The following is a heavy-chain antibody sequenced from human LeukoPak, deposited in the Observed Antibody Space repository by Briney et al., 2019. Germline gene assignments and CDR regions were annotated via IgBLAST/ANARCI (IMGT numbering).Heavy chain of an antibody. CDR2: ISNSGDNK. V-gene: IGHV3-23*01. CDR3: ARHDYGAY. CDR1: GFIFGNHW. J-gene: IGHJ4*02. D-gene: IGHD4-17*01. Sequence: SGGSLRLSCVASGFIFGNHWMGWVRQAPGKGLEWVSAISNSGDNKYYADSVKGRFTISRDNSKNTLYVEMNSLRVEDTAVYYCARHDYGAYWGQGTLVTVSS.